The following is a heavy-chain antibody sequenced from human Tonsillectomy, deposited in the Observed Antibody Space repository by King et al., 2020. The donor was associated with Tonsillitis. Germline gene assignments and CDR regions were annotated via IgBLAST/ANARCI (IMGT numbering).Heavy chain of an antibody. Sequence: VQLVESGGGLVQPGGSLRLSCAASGFTFSNYWMSWVRQAPGKGLEWVANIKQDGSEKYYVDSVKGRFTISRDNAKNLLFLQINSLRVEDTAVYYCARASSYYDDTSGYYPDFDYWGQGTLVTVSS. CDR1: GFTFSNYW. D-gene: IGHD3-22*01. V-gene: IGHV3-7*01. J-gene: IGHJ4*02. CDR3: ARASSYYDDTSGYYPDFDY. CDR2: IKQDGSEK.